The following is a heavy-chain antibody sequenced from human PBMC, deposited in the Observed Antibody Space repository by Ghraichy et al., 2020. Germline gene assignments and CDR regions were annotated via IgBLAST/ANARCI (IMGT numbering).Heavy chain of an antibody. CDR1: GYTFTGYY. D-gene: IGHD6-19*01. J-gene: IGHJ6*02. V-gene: IGHV1-2*02. CDR3: ASPYPGIAVAGTLYYYYGMDV. CDR2: INPNSGGT. Sequence: ASVKVSCKASGYTFTGYYMHWVQQAPGQGLEWMGWINPNSGGTNYAQKFQGRVTMTRDTSISTAYMELSRLRSDDTAVYYCASPYPGIAVAGTLYYYYGMDVWGQGTTVTVSS.